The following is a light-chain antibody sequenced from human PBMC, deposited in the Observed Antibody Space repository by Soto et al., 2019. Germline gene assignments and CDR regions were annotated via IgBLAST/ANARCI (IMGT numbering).Light chain of an antibody. V-gene: IGKV3-15*01. Sequence: EIVMTHSPATLSVSPGERAILSCMASQSISINLAWYQQKPGQAPRLLIYAASNRATGVPARFSGSWSGTEFTLTISSLQSEDFAVYYCQQYAGSPRTFGQGTKVDIK. J-gene: IGKJ1*01. CDR2: AAS. CDR3: QQYAGSPRT. CDR1: QSISIN.